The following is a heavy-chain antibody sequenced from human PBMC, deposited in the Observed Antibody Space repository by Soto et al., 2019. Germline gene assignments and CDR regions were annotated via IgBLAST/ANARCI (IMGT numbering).Heavy chain of an antibody. CDR2: MNPNSGNT. CDR1: VYPVTGYD. Sequence: SVKASCKARVYPVTGYDINLVRQATGQGLEWMGWMNPNSGNTGYAQKFQGRVTMTRNTSISTAYMELSSLRSEDTAVYSWARGGGSSSAFCEYWGQGTLVTVSS. CDR3: ARGGGSSSAFCEY. V-gene: IGHV1-8*02. D-gene: IGHD2-15*01. J-gene: IGHJ4*02.